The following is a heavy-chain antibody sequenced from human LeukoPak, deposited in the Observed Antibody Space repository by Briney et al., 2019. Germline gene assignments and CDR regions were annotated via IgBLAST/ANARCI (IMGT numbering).Heavy chain of an antibody. Sequence: GASVKVSCKASGYTFSGYYMHWVRQAPGQGLEWMGWINPNSGGTNYAQKFQGRVTMTRDTSISTAYMELSRLRSDDTAVYYCARGARWYYYGSGSYFYGDYWGQGTLVTVSS. V-gene: IGHV1-2*02. CDR3: ARGARWYYYGSGSYFYGDY. D-gene: IGHD3-10*01. CDR2: INPNSGGT. CDR1: GYTFSGYY. J-gene: IGHJ4*02.